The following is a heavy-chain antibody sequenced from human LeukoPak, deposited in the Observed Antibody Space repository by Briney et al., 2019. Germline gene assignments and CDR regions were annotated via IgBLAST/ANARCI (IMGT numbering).Heavy chain of an antibody. V-gene: IGHV3-48*03. J-gene: IGHJ4*02. CDR2: ISSRDSTI. CDR1: GFSFGGHE. Sequence: GGSLRLSCAASGFSFGGHEMNWVRQAPGKGLEWVSYISSRDSTIYYADSVMGRFTISRDNAKNSLYLQMNSLRAEDTAVYYCARALGECTSGSCAIDYWGQGTLVTVSS. D-gene: IGHD2-15*01. CDR3: ARALGECTSGSCAIDY.